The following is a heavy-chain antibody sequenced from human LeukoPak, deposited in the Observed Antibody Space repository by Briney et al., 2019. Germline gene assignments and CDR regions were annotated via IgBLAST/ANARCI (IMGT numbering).Heavy chain of an antibody. CDR2: IDPKSGDT. J-gene: IGHJ4*02. Sequence: ASVKVSCKAFGYTFTDYYLHWVRQAPGQGFEWMGWIDPKSGDTNYAQTFRGRFTMTRDPSINTVYMDLSSLRSDDTAVYYCARDPSTKYYTDSWGQGTLVTVSS. CDR1: GYTFTDYY. D-gene: IGHD2-2*01. V-gene: IGHV1-2*02. CDR3: ARDPSTKYYTDS.